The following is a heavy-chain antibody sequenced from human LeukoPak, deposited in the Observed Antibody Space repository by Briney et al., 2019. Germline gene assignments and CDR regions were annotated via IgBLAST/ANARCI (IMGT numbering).Heavy chain of an antibody. J-gene: IGHJ6*03. CDR3: ARAGGFGEEYYYYYMDV. CDR2: ISGSGVST. V-gene: IGHV3-23*01. Sequence: PGGSLRLSCAASGFTFSSYAMSWVRQAPGKGLEWVSAISGSGVSTYYAHTVKGRFTISRDNSKNTLYLQMNSLRAEDTAVYYCARAGGFGEEYYYYYMDVWGKGTTVTISS. D-gene: IGHD3-10*01. CDR1: GFTFSSYA.